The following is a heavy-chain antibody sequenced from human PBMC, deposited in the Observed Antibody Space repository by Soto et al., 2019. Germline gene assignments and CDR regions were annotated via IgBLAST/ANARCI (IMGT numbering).Heavy chain of an antibody. CDR2: IYSGGST. Sequence: GKGLEWVSVIYSGGSTYYADSVKGRFTISRHNSKNTLYLQMNSLRAEDTFFFSSRRRHTSYRSGLGILLNRSSDL. CDR3: RRRHTSYRSGLGILLNRSSDL. V-gene: IGHV3-53*04. J-gene: IGHJ2*01. D-gene: IGHD3-16*02.